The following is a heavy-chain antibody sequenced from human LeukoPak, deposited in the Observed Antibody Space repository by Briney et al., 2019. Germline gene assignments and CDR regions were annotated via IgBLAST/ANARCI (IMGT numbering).Heavy chain of an antibody. CDR2: IYYSGST. Sequence: PSETLSLTCTVSGGSISSSSYYWGWIRQPPGKGLEWIGSIYYSGSTYYNPSLKSRVTVSVDTSKNQFSLKLSSVTATDTAVYYCARGVWAVAGRYYYYMDVWGKGTTVTVSS. CDR3: ARGVWAVAGRYYYYMDV. V-gene: IGHV4-39*01. J-gene: IGHJ6*03. CDR1: GGSISSSSYY. D-gene: IGHD6-19*01.